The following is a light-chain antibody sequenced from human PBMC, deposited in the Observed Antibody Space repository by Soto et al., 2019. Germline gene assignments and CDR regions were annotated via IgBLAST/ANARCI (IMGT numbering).Light chain of an antibody. J-gene: IGLJ2*01. CDR1: STDVGSYNL. Sequence: QSVLTQTASVSGSPGQTITISCTGTSTDVGSYNLVSWYQQHPGKAPKLMIYEGSKRPSGVSNRFSGSKSGNTASLTISGLQDEDEADYYCCSNAGRSTHVVFGGGTKLTVL. CDR2: EGS. V-gene: IGLV2-23*01. CDR3: CSNAGRSTHVV.